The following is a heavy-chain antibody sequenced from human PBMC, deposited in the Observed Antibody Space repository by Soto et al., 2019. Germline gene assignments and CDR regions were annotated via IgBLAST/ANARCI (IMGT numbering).Heavy chain of an antibody. J-gene: IGHJ6*02. CDR1: GFPFSSYW. CDR3: AREGYCSGGSCYSSYYYGMDV. CDR2: INSDGSST. V-gene: IGHV3-74*01. D-gene: IGHD2-15*01. Sequence: EVQLVESGGGLVQPGGSLRLSCAASGFPFSSYWMHWVRQAPGKGLVWVSRINSDGSSTSYADSVKGRFTISRDNAKNTLYLQMNSLRAEDTAVYYCAREGYCSGGSCYSSYYYGMDVWGQGTTVTVSS.